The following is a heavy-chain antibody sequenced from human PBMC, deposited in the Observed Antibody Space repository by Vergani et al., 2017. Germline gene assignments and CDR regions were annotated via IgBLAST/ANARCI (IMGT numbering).Heavy chain of an antibody. V-gene: IGHV3-30*03. D-gene: IGHD6-6*01. Sequence: QVQLVESGGGVVQPGRSLRLSCAASGFTFSSYGMHWVRQAPGKGLEWVAVISYDGSNKYYADSVKGRFIISRDNSKSTLYLQMNSLRAEDTAVYYCATSSSPNYYYYGMDVWGQGTTVTVCS. J-gene: IGHJ6*02. CDR2: ISYDGSNK. CDR3: ATSSSPNYYYYGMDV. CDR1: GFTFSSYG.